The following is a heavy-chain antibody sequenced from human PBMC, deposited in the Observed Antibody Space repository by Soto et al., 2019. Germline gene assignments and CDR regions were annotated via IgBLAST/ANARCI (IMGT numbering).Heavy chain of an antibody. Sequence: KASETLSLTCTVSGGSISSGDYYWSWIRQPPGKGLEWLGYIYYSGSTYYNSSLKSRVTISVDTSKNQFSLKLSSVTAADTAVYYIARFQKERFLEWYNYRYFDYWGQGTLVTVSS. J-gene: IGHJ4*02. CDR1: GGSISSGDYY. CDR3: ARFQKERFLEWYNYRYFDY. V-gene: IGHV4-30-4*01. D-gene: IGHD3-3*01. CDR2: IYYSGST.